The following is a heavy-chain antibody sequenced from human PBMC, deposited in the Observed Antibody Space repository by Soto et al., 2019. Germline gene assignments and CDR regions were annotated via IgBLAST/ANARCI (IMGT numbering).Heavy chain of an antibody. CDR1: GGSITSNW. CDR2: IFHTGSA. D-gene: IGHD2-21*01. Sequence: QVQLQESGPGLMKPSGTLSLTCAVSGGSITSNWWSWVRQPPGKGLEWIAEIFHTGSANYKPSLNRQFTISIDKAKNHLSLNLNSVTAADTAVYYCARHIAVSGTRGFDHWGQGTLVTVSS. V-gene: IGHV4-4*02. J-gene: IGHJ4*02. CDR3: ARHIAVSGTRGFDH.